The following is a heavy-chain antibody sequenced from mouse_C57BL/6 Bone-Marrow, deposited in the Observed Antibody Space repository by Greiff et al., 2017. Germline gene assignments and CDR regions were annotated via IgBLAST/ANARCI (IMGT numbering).Heavy chain of an antibody. Sequence: VKLMESGPGLVAPSQCLSISCTVSGFSFTSYAISWVRQPPGKGLEWLGVIWTGGGTNYNSALKSRLSISKDHSKSQVFLKMNSLQTDDTARYYCARSVLRCYFDVWGTGTTVTVSS. V-gene: IGHV2-9-1*01. D-gene: IGHD1-1*01. J-gene: IGHJ1*03. CDR1: GFSFTSYA. CDR3: ARSVLRCYFDV. CDR2: IWTGGGT.